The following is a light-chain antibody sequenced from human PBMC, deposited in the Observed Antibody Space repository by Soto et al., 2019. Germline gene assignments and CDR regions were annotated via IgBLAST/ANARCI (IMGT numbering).Light chain of an antibody. V-gene: IGKV1-5*03. CDR2: KAS. CDR3: QQYNTSPWT. Sequence: DIQMTQSPSTLSASVGDRVTITCRASQSISSWLAWYQQKPGKAPKVLIYKASSLESGVPSRFSGSGSVTEFTLTISSLQPDDFADYYCQQYNTSPWTFGQGTQVEIK. J-gene: IGKJ1*01. CDR1: QSISSW.